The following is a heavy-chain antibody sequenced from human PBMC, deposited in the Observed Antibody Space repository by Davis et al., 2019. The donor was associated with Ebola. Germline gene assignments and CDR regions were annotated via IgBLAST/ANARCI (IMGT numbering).Heavy chain of an antibody. CDR2: IYSGGGT. Sequence: GESLKISCAASGFTVSSNYMSWVRQAPGKGLEWVSVIYSGGGTYYADSVKGRFTISRDNSKNTLYLQMNSLRAEDTAVYYCARESAAVHFDYWGQGTLVTVSS. CDR3: ARESAAVHFDY. CDR1: GFTVSSNY. J-gene: IGHJ4*02. V-gene: IGHV3-66*01. D-gene: IGHD4-17*01.